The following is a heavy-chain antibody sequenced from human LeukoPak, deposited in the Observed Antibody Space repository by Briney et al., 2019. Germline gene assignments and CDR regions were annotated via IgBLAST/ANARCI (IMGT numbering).Heavy chain of an antibody. V-gene: IGHV4-34*01. CDR2: INHSGST. Sequence: PSETLSLTCAVYGGSFSGYYWSWIRQPPGKGLEWIGEINHSGSTNYNPSLKSRVTISVDTSKNQFSLKLSSVTAADTAVYYCAGGDNYYYYYMDVWGKGTTVTISS. CDR3: AGGDNYYYYYMDV. D-gene: IGHD2-15*01. CDR1: GGSFSGYY. J-gene: IGHJ6*03.